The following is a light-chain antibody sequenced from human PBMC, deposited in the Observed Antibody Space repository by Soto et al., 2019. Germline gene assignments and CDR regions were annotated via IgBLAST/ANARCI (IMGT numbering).Light chain of an antibody. Sequence: QSVLTQPPSASGTPGQRVTISCSGSSSNIGSNYVYWYQQLPGTAPKVLIYKNNQRPSGVPDRFSGSKSGTSASLAISGLRSEDEATYYCAASDDSLSGPVFGGGTKLTVL. CDR1: SSNIGSNY. CDR3: AASDDSLSGPV. J-gene: IGLJ3*02. CDR2: KNN. V-gene: IGLV1-47*01.